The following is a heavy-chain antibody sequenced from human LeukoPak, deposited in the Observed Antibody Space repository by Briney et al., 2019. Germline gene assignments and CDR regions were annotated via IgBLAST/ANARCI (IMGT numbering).Heavy chain of an antibody. Sequence: PGGSLRLSCAASGFTFSSYNMHWVRQAPGKELEWVAIIWYDGSNKNYADSVKGRFTISRDNSKKTLYLQMNSLRAEDTAVYYCAGSGYLEGLDRWGQGTLVTVSS. CDR1: GFTFSSYN. V-gene: IGHV3-33*01. CDR3: AGSGYLEGLDR. CDR2: IWYDGSNK. J-gene: IGHJ4*02. D-gene: IGHD3-22*01.